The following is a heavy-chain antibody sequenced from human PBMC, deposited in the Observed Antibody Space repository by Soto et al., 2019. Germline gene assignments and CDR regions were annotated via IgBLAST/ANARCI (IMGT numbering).Heavy chain of an antibody. J-gene: IGHJ5*02. CDR1: GFHLSHYW. Sequence: GFLRLSCAASGFHLSHYWMHWVRQTPGKGLVWVSRINPSGTITNYADSVEGRFTISRDNAESALFLQMNSLSAEDTAIYYCTSDTFGLRDTWGQGTLVTVSS. V-gene: IGHV3-74*01. D-gene: IGHD3-16*01. CDR3: TSDTFGLRDT. CDR2: INPSGTIT.